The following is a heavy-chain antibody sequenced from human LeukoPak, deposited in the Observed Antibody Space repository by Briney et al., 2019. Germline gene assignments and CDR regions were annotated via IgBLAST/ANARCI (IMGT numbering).Heavy chain of an antibody. V-gene: IGHV3-33*01. J-gene: IGHJ4*02. CDR2: IWYDGSNK. CDR1: GFTFSSYG. CDR3: ARIASMGGISDY. D-gene: IGHD3-3*02. Sequence: QPGGSLRLSCAASGFTFSSYGMHWVRQAPGKGLEWVAVIWYDGSNKYYADSVKGRFTISRDNAKNSLYLQMNSLRAEDTAVYYCARIASMGGISDYWGQGTLVTVSS.